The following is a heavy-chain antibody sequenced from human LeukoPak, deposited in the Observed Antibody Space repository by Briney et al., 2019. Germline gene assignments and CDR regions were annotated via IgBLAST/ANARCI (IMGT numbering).Heavy chain of an antibody. CDR3: ARFSLVKGAARFHFDY. CDR2: VSYGGTT. CDR1: GGSIRSYY. V-gene: IGHV4-59*12. D-gene: IGHD6-25*01. J-gene: IGHJ4*02. Sequence: PSETLSLTCSVSGGSIRSYYWNWIRQPPGKELEWIGYVSYGGTTKYNPSLNSRVTMSVGTSKNQFSLKLSSVTAADTAVYYCARFSLVKGAARFHFDYWGQGTLVTVSS.